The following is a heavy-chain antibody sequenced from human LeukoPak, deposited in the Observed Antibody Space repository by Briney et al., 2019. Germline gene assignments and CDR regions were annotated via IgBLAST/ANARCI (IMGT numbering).Heavy chain of an antibody. CDR1: GFTFSGSA. D-gene: IGHD6-19*01. V-gene: IGHV3-73*01. CDR3: TKAVAGKKNWFDP. Sequence: GGSLKLSCAASGFTFSGSAMHWVRQASGKGLEWVGRIRSKANSYATEYAASVKGRFTISRDNSKNTAYLQMNSLKTEDTAVYYCTKAVAGKKNWFDPWGQGTLVTVSS. J-gene: IGHJ5*02. CDR2: IRSKANSYAT.